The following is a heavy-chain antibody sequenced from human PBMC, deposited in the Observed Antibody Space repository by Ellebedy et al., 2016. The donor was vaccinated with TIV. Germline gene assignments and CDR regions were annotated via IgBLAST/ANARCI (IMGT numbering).Heavy chain of an antibody. V-gene: IGHV1-69*04. Sequence: SVKVSCXASGGTFSSYAISWVRQAPGQGLEWMGRIIPILGIANYAQKFQGRVTITADKSTSTAYMELSSLRSEDTAVYYCARDGVDTAMVRGDYWGQGTLVTVSS. CDR3: ARDGVDTAMVRGDY. CDR2: IIPILGIA. CDR1: GGTFSSYA. D-gene: IGHD5-18*01. J-gene: IGHJ4*02.